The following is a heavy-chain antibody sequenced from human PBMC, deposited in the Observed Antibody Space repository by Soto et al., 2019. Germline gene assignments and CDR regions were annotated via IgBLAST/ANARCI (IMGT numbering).Heavy chain of an antibody. CDR1: GFTFNDYA. J-gene: IGHJ4*02. Sequence: GGSLRLSCAASGFTFNDYALSWVRQAPGKGLEWVSTVSGGDTYYADFVKGRFTISRDISKNTLYLQMDGLRAEDTAIYYCTKDRETAWFPDFWGRGALVTVSS. CDR3: TKDRETAWFPDF. D-gene: IGHD3-10*01. V-gene: IGHV3-23*01. CDR2: VSGGDT.